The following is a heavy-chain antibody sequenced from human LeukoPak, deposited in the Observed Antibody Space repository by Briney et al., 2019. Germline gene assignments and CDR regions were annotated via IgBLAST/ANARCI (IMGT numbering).Heavy chain of an antibody. V-gene: IGHV3-21*01. CDR3: ARFGLRLAGMDV. D-gene: IGHD3-3*01. J-gene: IGHJ6*02. Sequence: GGSLRLSCAASGFTFSSYSMNWVRQAPGKGLEWVSSISSSSSYIYYADSVKGRFTISRDNAKNSLYLQMNSLRAEDTAVYYCARFGLRLAGMDVWGQGPRSPSP. CDR2: ISSSSSYI. CDR1: GFTFSSYS.